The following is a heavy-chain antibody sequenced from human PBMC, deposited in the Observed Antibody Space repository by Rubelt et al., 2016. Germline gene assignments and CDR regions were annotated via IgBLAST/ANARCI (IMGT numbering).Heavy chain of an antibody. CDR1: GYTLTELS. J-gene: IGHJ6*02. CDR2: FDPEDGET. Sequence: SGAEVKKPGASVKVSCKVSGYTLTELSMHWVRQAPGKGLEWMGGFDPEDGETIYAQKFQGRVTITADESTSTAYMELSSLRSEDTAVYYCARTHGLVNYYYGMDVWGQGTTVTVSS. CDR3: ARTHGLVNYYYGMDV. D-gene: IGHD5-24*01. V-gene: IGHV1-24*01.